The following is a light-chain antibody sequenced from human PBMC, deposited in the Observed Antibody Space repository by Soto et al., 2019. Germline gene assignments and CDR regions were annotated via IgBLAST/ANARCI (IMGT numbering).Light chain of an antibody. CDR2: EGS. J-gene: IGLJ1*01. CDR1: SSDVGSYNL. Sequence: QSALTQPASVSGSPGQSITISCTGTSSDVGSYNLVSWYQQHPGKAPKLMIYEGSKRPSGVSNRFSGSKSGNTASLTISGIQAEDEADYYCCSYAGRPYVFGTGTQVTVL. CDR3: CSYAGRPYV. V-gene: IGLV2-23*01.